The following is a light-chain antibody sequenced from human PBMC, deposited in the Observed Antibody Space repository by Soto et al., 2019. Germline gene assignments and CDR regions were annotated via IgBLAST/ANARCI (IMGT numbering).Light chain of an antibody. CDR3: QQYHNWPVT. CDR1: QSVSSD. V-gene: IGKV3-11*01. Sequence: EILFTQSPATLSLSPGERASLSCRASQSVSSDLAGYQQKPGTAPRLLIYDASNRDTGIPARFSASGSGTDFTLTVNSLQSEDIAVYYCQQYHNWPVTFGGGTKGDI. CDR2: DAS. J-gene: IGKJ4*01.